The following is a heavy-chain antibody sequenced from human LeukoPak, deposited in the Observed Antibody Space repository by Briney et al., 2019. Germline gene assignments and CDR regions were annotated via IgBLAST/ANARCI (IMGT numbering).Heavy chain of an antibody. V-gene: IGHV6-1*01. CDR1: GDNVSSNTAA. CDR2: TYYRSKWYN. Sequence: SQTLSLTCALSGDNVSSNTAAWNWIRQSPSRGLEWLGRTYYRSKWYNDYAISVKSRVTINPDTSKNQFSLKLSSVTAADTAVYYCARDSNGNYYMDVWGKGTTVTVSS. CDR3: ARDSNGNYYMDV. J-gene: IGHJ6*03. D-gene: IGHD2/OR15-2a*01.